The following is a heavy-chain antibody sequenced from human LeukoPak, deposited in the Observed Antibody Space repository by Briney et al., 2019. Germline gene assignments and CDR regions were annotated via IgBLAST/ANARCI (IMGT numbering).Heavy chain of an antibody. D-gene: IGHD1-14*01. J-gene: IGHJ5*02. CDR2: IYYSGST. CDR3: ARVNPPHRFDP. V-gene: IGHV4-30-4*08. Sequence: SETLSLTCTVSGGSISSGSYYWSWIRQPPGKGLEWIGYIYYSGSTYYNPSLKSRVTISVDTSKNQFSLKLSSVTAADTAVYYCARVNPPHRFDPWGQGTLVTVSS. CDR1: GGSISSGSYY.